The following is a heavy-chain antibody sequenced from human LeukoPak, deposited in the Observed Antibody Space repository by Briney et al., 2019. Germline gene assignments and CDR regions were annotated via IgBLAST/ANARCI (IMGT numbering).Heavy chain of an antibody. CDR2: IYSDNT. J-gene: IGHJ4*02. V-gene: IGHV3-53*01. Sequence: GGSLRLSCTVSGFTVSSNSMSWVRQAPGKGLEWVSFIYSDNTHYSDSVKGRFTISRNNSKNTLYLQMNSLRAEDTAVYYCARRAGAYSHPYDYWGQGTLVTVSS. D-gene: IGHD4/OR15-4a*01. CDR1: GFTVSSNS. CDR3: ARRAGAYSHPYDY.